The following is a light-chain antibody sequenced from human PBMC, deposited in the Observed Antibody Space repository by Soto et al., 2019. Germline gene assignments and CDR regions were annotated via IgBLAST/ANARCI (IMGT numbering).Light chain of an antibody. J-gene: IGKJ4*01. V-gene: IGKV3-20*01. Sequence: EVVMTQSPGTLSVSPGASATLSCRASQSLSTNLAWYQQKPGQAPRLLMYEASNRATGIPARFSGGGSGTDFTLTISRLEPEDFAVYYCQQYGSSPLTFGGGTKVDIK. CDR3: QQYGSSPLT. CDR1: QSLSTN. CDR2: EAS.